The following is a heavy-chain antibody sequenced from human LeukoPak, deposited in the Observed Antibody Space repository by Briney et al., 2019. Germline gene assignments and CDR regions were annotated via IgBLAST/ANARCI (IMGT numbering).Heavy chain of an antibody. CDR2: ISYSGST. CDR1: GGSISSYY. Sequence: SETLSLTCTVSGGSISSYYWSWIRQPPGKGLEWIGYISYSGSTYHNPSLKSRVTISVDTSKSQFSLKLSSVTAADTAVYYCARLGDSTSRLYYFDYWGQGTLVTVSS. D-gene: IGHD6-6*01. J-gene: IGHJ4*02. CDR3: ARLGDSTSRLYYFDY. V-gene: IGHV4-59*08.